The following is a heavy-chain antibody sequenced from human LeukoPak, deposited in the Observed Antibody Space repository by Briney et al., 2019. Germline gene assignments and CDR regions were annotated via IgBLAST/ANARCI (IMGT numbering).Heavy chain of an antibody. V-gene: IGHV3-21*01. CDR2: ISSSSSYI. D-gene: IGHD2-2*01. CDR1: GFTFSRYW. J-gene: IGHJ4*02. CDR3: ARDGDIVVVSAARGFDY. Sequence: GGSLRLSCAASGFTFSRYWMNWVRQAPGKGLEWVSSISSSSSYIYYADSVKGRFTISRDNAKNSLYLQMNSLRAEDTAVYYCARDGDIVVVSAARGFDYWGQGTLVTVSS.